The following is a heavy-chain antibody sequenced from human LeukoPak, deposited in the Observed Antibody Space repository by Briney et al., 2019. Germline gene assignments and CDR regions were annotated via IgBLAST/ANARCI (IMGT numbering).Heavy chain of an antibody. CDR2: IYTSGST. D-gene: IGHD1-7*01. Sequence: SETLSLTCTVSGGSISSYYWSWIRQPAGKGLEWIGRIYTSGSTNYNPSLKSRVTMSVDTSKNQFSLKLSSVTAADTAVYYCARWGQITGTTSGVWRDYYYYMDVWGKGTTVTVSS. CDR1: GGSISSYY. CDR3: ARWGQITGTTSGVWRDYYYYMDV. V-gene: IGHV4-4*07. J-gene: IGHJ6*03.